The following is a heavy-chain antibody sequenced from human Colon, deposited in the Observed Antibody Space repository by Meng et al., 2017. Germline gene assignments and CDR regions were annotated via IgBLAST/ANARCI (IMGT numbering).Heavy chain of an antibody. CDR3: TTWYGEY. J-gene: IGHJ4*02. CDR2: TYYRSEWQN. D-gene: IGHD3-10*01. Sequence: QVQLHQAGPGLGKPPPTLSLTCAISGDSVSSNRALCHWVRQSPSRGLEWLGQTYYRSEWQNHYGVSVKSRITINADTSRNHFSLHLNSVTPEDTAVYYCTTWYGEYWGQGTLVTVSS. CDR1: GDSVSSNRAL. V-gene: IGHV6-1*01.